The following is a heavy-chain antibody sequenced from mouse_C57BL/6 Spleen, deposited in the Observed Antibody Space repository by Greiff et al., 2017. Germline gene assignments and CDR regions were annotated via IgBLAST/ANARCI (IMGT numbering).Heavy chain of an antibody. CDR3: ASTYYSNHYYAMDY. Sequence: EVKLVESGGDLVKPGGSLKLSCAASGFTFSSYGMSWVRQTPDKRLEWVATISSGGSYTYYPDSVKGRLTISRDNAKNTLYLQMSSLKSEDTAMYYCASTYYSNHYYAMDYWGQGTSVTVSS. CDR1: GFTFSSYG. J-gene: IGHJ4*01. V-gene: IGHV5-6*01. D-gene: IGHD2-5*01. CDR2: ISSGGSYT.